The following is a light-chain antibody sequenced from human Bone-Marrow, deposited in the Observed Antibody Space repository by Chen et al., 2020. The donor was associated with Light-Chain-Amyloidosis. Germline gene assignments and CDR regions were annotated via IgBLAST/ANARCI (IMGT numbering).Light chain of an antibody. CDR1: NIGSTS. CDR3: QVWDRSSDRPV. V-gene: IGLV3-21*02. J-gene: IGLJ3*02. Sequence: YVLTQPSSVSVAPGQTATIACGGNNIGSTSVHWYQQPPGQPPLLVVYDDSDRPSGIPGLLSGSNAGNTATLTISRVEAGDEADYYCQVWDRSSDRPVFGGGTKLTVL. CDR2: DDS.